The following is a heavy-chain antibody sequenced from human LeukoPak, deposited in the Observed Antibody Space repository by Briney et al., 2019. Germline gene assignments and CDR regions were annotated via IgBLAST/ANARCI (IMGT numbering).Heavy chain of an antibody. Sequence: GGSLRLSCAVSGISVSNNYMSWVRQAPGKGLEWVSVIHSDGRTNYADSVKGRFIISRDNSKNTLYLQMNSLRAADTAVYYCARVAAAGPFDYWGQGTLVTVSS. D-gene: IGHD6-13*01. CDR3: ARVAAAGPFDY. J-gene: IGHJ4*02. CDR2: IHSDGRT. V-gene: IGHV3-53*01. CDR1: GISVSNNY.